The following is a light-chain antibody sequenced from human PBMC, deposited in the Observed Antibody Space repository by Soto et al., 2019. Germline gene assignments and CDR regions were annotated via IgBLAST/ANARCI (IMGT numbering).Light chain of an antibody. J-gene: IGLJ3*02. CDR2: SNN. CDR3: AAWDDSLNGVL. CDR1: SSNIGSNT. V-gene: IGLV1-44*01. Sequence: QSVLIQPSSASGTPGQRVTISCSGSSSNIGSNTIKWYQQFPGTAPKLLIYSNNQRPPGVPDRFSGSKSGTSASLAISGLQSEDEADYYCAAWDDSLNGVLFGGGTKLTVL.